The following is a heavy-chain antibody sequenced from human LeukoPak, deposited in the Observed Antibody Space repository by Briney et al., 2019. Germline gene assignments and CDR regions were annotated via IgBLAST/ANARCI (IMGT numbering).Heavy chain of an antibody. CDR2: INPNSGGT. CDR3: ARVRGGYSYGFDY. Sequence: GASVKVSCKASGYTFTSYDINWVRQAPGQGLEWMGWINPNSGGTNYAQKFQGRVTMTRDTSISTAYMELSRLRSDDTAVYYCARVRGGYSYGFDYWGQGTLVTVSS. D-gene: IGHD5-18*01. J-gene: IGHJ4*02. V-gene: IGHV1-2*02. CDR1: GYTFTSYD.